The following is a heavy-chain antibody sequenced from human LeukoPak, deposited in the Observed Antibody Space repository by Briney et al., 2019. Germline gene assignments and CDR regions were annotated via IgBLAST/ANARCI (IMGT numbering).Heavy chain of an antibody. CDR3: ARAGTGYDFWSGYSELDY. J-gene: IGHJ4*02. CDR1: GFTFSSYG. CDR2: IRYDGSNK. D-gene: IGHD3-3*01. Sequence: SGRSLRLSCAASGFTFSSYGMHWVRQAPGKGLEWVAVIRYDGSNKYYADSVKGRFTISRDNSKNTLYLQMNSLRAEDTAVYYCARAGTGYDFWSGYSELDYWGQGTLVTVSS. V-gene: IGHV3-33*01.